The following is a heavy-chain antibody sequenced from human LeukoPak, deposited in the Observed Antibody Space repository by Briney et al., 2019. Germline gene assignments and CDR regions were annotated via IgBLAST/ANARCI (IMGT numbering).Heavy chain of an antibody. CDR1: GFSFTDYP. V-gene: IGHV3-48*02. CDR2: IRTTAEGAKYA. CDR3: ATDQRYAFDY. D-gene: IGHD3-9*01. Sequence: GGSLRLSCATSGFSFTDYPMNWGRQAPGKGLEWISNIRTTAEGAKYAYYADSVKGRVTISRDDGKNTLYLHMNSLRDDDTAVYYCATDQRYAFDYWGQGTLVTVSS. J-gene: IGHJ4*02.